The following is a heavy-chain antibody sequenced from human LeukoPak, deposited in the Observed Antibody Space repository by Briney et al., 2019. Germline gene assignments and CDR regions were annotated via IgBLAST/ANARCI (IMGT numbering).Heavy chain of an antibody. CDR3: ARQYYDSSGYPRWDWFDP. Sequence: SETLSLTCTVSGGSISSYYWSWIRQPAGKGLEWIGRIYASGSTNYNPSLKSRVTMSVDTSKNQFSLKLSSVTAADTAVYYCARQYYDSSGYPRWDWFDPWGQGTLVTVSS. J-gene: IGHJ5*02. CDR1: GGSISSYY. CDR2: IYASGST. V-gene: IGHV4-4*07. D-gene: IGHD3-22*01.